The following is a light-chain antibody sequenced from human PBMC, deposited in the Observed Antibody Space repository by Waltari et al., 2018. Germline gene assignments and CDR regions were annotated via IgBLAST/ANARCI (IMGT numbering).Light chain of an antibody. Sequence: SYLVPQLPLSSVAPGEPASTPCGGANFGTYSLNWNQQKPGQAPVLVIFIDRDRPSGIPDPVSGSNSGHTATLTISRVEAGDEARDYCHVWHPHGDPGVFGTGTEVTVL. V-gene: IGLV3-21*02. CDR2: IDR. CDR3: HVWHPHGDPGV. J-gene: IGLJ1*01. CDR1: NFGTYS.